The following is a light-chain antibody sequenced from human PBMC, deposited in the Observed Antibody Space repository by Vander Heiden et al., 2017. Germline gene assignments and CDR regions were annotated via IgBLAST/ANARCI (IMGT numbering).Light chain of an antibody. V-gene: IGKV3-15*01. CDR2: GAS. CDR1: QSVSSN. CDR3: QQNNNWPPLT. Sequence: LTHSPATLSVSPGERATLSCRASQSVSSNLAWYQQKPGQAPRLLIYGASTRATGIPARFSGSRYGTEFTLTISSLQSEAFAVYSCQQNNNWPPLTFGGGTKVEIK. J-gene: IGKJ4*01.